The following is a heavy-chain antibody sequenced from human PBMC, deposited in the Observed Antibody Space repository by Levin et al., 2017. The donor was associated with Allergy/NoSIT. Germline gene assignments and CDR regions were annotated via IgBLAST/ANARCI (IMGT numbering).Heavy chain of an antibody. D-gene: IGHD3-3*01. V-gene: IGHV3-7*01. CDR2: IKQDGSEK. CDR3: ARVRHWSGYSQYYYYYGMDV. CDR1: GFTFSSYW. Sequence: GESLKISCAASGFTFSSYWMSWVRQAPGKGLEWVANIKQDGSEKYYVDSVKGRFTISRDNAKNSLYLQMNSLRAEDTAVYYCARVRHWSGYSQYYYYYGMDVWGQGTTVTVSS. J-gene: IGHJ6*02.